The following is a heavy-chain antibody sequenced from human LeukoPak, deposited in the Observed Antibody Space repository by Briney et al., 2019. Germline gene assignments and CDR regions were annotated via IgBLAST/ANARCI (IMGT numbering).Heavy chain of an antibody. Sequence: PGGSLRLSCAASGFTFSSYAMSWVRQAPGKGLEWLADIKYDGSNKYYADSVKGRFTISRDNSKNTLYLQMNSLRAEDTAVYYCARDKEEVGATPGGYYYYGMDVWGQGTTGTVSS. CDR2: IKYDGSNK. CDR3: ARDKEEVGATPGGYYYYGMDV. J-gene: IGHJ6*02. D-gene: IGHD1-26*01. V-gene: IGHV3-30*04. CDR1: GFTFSSYA.